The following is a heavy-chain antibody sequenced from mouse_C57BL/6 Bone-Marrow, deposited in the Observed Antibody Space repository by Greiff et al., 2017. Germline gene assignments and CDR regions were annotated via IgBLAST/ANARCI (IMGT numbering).Heavy chain of an antibody. CDR2: IYPRSGNP. CDR3: ARSPLYYYGSSSWFAY. CDR1: GYTFTSYG. V-gene: IGHV1-81*01. Sequence: QFQLQQSGAELARPGASVKLSCKASGYTFTSYGLSWVKPRTGPGLEWIGEIYPRSGNPYYNEKFKGKATLTADKSSSTAYMELRSLTSEDSAVYFCARSPLYYYGSSSWFAYWGQGTLVTVSA. J-gene: IGHJ3*01. D-gene: IGHD1-1*01.